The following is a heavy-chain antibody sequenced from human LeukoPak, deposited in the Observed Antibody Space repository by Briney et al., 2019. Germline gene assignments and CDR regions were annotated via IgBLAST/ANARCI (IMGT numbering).Heavy chain of an antibody. D-gene: IGHD5-18*01. V-gene: IGHV3-74*01. CDR3: ARDPHGYWWFDP. Sequence: GGSLRLSCAASGFTFSNYWMHWVRHAPGKGLVWVSRINSDGSSTTYADSVKGRFTISRDNAKNTLYLQMNSLRAEDTAVYYCARDPHGYWWFDPWGQGTLVTVSS. J-gene: IGHJ5*02. CDR1: GFTFSNYW. CDR2: INSDGSST.